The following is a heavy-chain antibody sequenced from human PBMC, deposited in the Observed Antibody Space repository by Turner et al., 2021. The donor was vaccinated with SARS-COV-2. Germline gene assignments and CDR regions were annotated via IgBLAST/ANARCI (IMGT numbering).Heavy chain of an antibody. CDR2: FDPEDGET. CDR1: GYTLTEFS. Sequence: QVQLVQSGAEVKKPGASVKVSCKVSGYTLTEFSMHWVRQAPGKGLEWMGAFDPEDGETIYAQKFQGRVSMTEDTSTDTAYMELSSLRSEDTAVYYCATVPVVPAAIGYYYYNGMDVWGQGTTVTVSS. D-gene: IGHD2-2*02. J-gene: IGHJ6*02. V-gene: IGHV1-24*01. CDR3: ATVPVVPAAIGYYYYNGMDV.